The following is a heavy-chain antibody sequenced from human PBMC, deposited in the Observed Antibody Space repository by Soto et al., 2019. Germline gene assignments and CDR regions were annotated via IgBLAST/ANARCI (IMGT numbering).Heavy chain of an antibody. CDR3: ARGLLKAVAGDFDY. Sequence: SETLSLTCAVYGGSFSGYYWSWIRQPPGKGLEWIGEINHSGSTNYNPSLKSRVTISVDTSKNQFSLKLSSVTAADTAVYYCARGLLKAVAGDFDYWGQGTLVTVSS. CDR1: GGSFSGYY. V-gene: IGHV4-34*01. D-gene: IGHD6-19*01. CDR2: INHSGST. J-gene: IGHJ4*02.